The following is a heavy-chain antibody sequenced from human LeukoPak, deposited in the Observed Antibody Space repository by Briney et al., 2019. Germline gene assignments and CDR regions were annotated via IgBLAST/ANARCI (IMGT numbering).Heavy chain of an antibody. CDR3: ARVSYYYGSGSYRPTAVYYFDY. CDR1: GFTFRNDW. CDR2: IKGDGTDT. D-gene: IGHD3-10*01. V-gene: IGHV3-74*01. J-gene: IGHJ4*02. Sequence: GGSLRLSCEASGFTFRNDWMHWVRQAPGKGLVWVSRIKGDGTDTNYADSVKGRFSISRDNAKNTLYLQMNSLRAEDTAVYYCARVSYYYGSGSYRPTAVYYFDYWGQGTLVTVSS.